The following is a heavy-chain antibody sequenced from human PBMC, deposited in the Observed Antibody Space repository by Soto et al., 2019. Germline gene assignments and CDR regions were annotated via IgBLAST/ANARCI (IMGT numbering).Heavy chain of an antibody. CDR2: IYYSGST. CDR1: GGSISSSSYY. D-gene: IGHD6-13*01. J-gene: IGHJ5*02. CDR3: ARLPHGKQQLPRGWFDP. Sequence: QLQLQESGPGLVKPSETLSLTCTVSGGSISSSSYYWGWIRQPPGKGLEWIGSIYYSGSTYYNPSLKSRVTISVDTSKNQFSLKLSSVTAADTAVYYCARLPHGKQQLPRGWFDPWGQGTLVTVSS. V-gene: IGHV4-39*01.